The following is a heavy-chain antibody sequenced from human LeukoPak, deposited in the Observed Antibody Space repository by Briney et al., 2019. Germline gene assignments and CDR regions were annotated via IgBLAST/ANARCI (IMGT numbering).Heavy chain of an antibody. CDR1: GGSISYYY. Sequence: SETLSLTCTVSGGSISYYYRSWIRQSPGKGLEWIGYVYYSGTTNYNPSLKSRVTISVDTSKNQFSLQLRSVTAADTAVYYCAREDPQTRVPEGMDVWGQGTTVTVSS. V-gene: IGHV4-59*01. CDR3: AREDPQTRVPEGMDV. D-gene: IGHD4/OR15-4a*01. CDR2: VYYSGTT. J-gene: IGHJ6*02.